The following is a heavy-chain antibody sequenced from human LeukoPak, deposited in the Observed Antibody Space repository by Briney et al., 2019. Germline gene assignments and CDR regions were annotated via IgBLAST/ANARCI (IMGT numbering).Heavy chain of an antibody. CDR2: INWNGGST. CDR3: ARRESTYQNYYYFYYMDV. J-gene: IGHJ6*03. V-gene: IGHV3-20*04. Sequence: PGGSLRLSCAASGFTFDDYGMSRVRQAPGKGLEWVSGINWNGGSTDYADSVKGRFTISRDNAKNSLYLQMDSLRAEDTALYYCARRESTYQNYYYFYYMDVWGKGTTVTVSS. CDR1: GFTFDDYG.